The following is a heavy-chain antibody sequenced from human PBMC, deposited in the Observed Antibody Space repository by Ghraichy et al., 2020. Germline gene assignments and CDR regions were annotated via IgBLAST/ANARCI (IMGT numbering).Heavy chain of an antibody. D-gene: IGHD3-22*01. CDR3: ARDQGLYDNSGYYYFDY. J-gene: IGHJ4*02. Sequence: GGSLRLSCAASGFTFSAYSMNWVRQAPGKGLEWVSSISSSGTYIYYADSVKGRFTVSRDYAKNSLYLQMNSLRAEDTAVYYCARDQGLYDNSGYYYFDYWGQGTLVTVSA. V-gene: IGHV3-21*01. CDR2: ISSSGTYI. CDR1: GFTFSAYS.